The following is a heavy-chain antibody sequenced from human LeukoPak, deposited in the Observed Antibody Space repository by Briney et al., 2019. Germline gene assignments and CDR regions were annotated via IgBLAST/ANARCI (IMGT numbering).Heavy chain of an antibody. CDR1: GFTLSKYA. CDR3: VRGDFPSFMDV. J-gene: IGHJ6*03. V-gene: IGHV3-30*15. D-gene: IGHD3-16*01. Sequence: GRSLRLSCEGSGFTLSKYAMHWVRQAPGKGLEWVAVISHDGSDKHYGDSVKGRFTISRDNPRNTLSLQMSSLRLDDTALYYCVRGDFPSFMDVWGKGTSVTVSS. CDR2: ISHDGSDK.